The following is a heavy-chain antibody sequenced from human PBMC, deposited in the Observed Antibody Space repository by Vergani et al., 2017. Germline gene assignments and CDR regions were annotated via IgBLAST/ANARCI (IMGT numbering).Heavy chain of an antibody. Sequence: QVQLVQSGAEVKKPGSSVKVSCKASGGTFSSYALSWVRQAPGQGLEWMGRIIPIFGTANYAQKFQGRVTITADESTCTAYMELSSLRSEDTAVYYCARVLNYYDSSGYPGAPFDYWGQGTLVTVYS. V-gene: IGHV1-69*13. CDR1: GGTFSSYA. CDR2: IIPIFGTA. D-gene: IGHD3-22*01. CDR3: ARVLNYYDSSGYPGAPFDY. J-gene: IGHJ4*02.